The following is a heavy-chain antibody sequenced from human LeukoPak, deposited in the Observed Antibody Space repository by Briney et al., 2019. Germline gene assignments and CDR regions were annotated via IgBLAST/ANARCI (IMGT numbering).Heavy chain of an antibody. CDR1: GFTFSSYW. Sequence: GGSLRLSCAASGFTFSSYWMSWVRQAPGKGLEWVANIKQDGSEKYYVDSVKGRFTISRDNAKNSLYLRMNSLRAEDTAVYYCARENWMLPLDYWGQGTLVTVSS. CDR2: IKQDGSEK. V-gene: IGHV3-7*01. CDR3: ARENWMLPLDY. J-gene: IGHJ4*02. D-gene: IGHD2-2*03.